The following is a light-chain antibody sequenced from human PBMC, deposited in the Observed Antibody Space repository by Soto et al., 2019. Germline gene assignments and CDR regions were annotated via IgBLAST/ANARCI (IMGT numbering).Light chain of an antibody. J-gene: IGKJ4*01. Sequence: IQLTQSPSSLSASVGDRVTITCRASQGISSYLAWYQQKPGKAPKLLIYAASTLQSGVPSRSSGSGSGTDFTLTISSLQPEDFATYYCQQFNYYPLTFGGGTKVDIK. CDR3: QQFNYYPLT. V-gene: IGKV1-9*01. CDR1: QGISSY. CDR2: AAS.